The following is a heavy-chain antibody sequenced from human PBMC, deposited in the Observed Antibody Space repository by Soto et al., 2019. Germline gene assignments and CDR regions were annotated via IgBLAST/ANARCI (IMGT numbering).Heavy chain of an antibody. D-gene: IGHD1-1*01. CDR2: IGAYNGNT. J-gene: IGHJ4*02. Sequence: QVQLVQSGAEVKKPGASVKVSCKASGYTFTNYGISWVRQAPGQGLEWMGWIGAYNGNTNFAQKFQGRVTLTTDTSTTTAYMELRSLTSDDTAVYFCARDRQNWNYWDFCGQGTLVTVSS. CDR1: GYTFTNYG. V-gene: IGHV1-18*01. CDR3: ARDRQNWNYWDF.